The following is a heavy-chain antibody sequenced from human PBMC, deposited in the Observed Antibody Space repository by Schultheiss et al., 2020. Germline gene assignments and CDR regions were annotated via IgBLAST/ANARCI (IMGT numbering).Heavy chain of an antibody. CDR3: AKMIVLMRGWFDP. Sequence: ASVKVSCKASGYTFTGYYMHWVRQAPGQGLEWMGWINPNSGGTNYAQKFQGWVTMTRDTSISTAYMELSSLRSEDTAVYYCAKMIVLMRGWFDPWGQGTLVTVS. D-gene: IGHD2-8*01. V-gene: IGHV1-2*04. CDR2: INPNSGGT. J-gene: IGHJ5*02. CDR1: GYTFTGYY.